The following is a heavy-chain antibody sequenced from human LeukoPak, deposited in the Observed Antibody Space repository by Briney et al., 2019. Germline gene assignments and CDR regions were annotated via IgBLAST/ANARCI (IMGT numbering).Heavy chain of an antibody. CDR2: IYYSGGT. Sequence: PSETLSLTCTVSGGSISSGDYYWSWIRQPPGKGLKWIGYIYYSGGTYYNPSLKSRVSISVDTSKNQFSLKLSSVTAADTAVYYCAREDSSGYDRSLDYWGQGTLVAVSS. J-gene: IGHJ4*02. CDR3: AREDSSGYDRSLDY. V-gene: IGHV4-30-4*01. D-gene: IGHD3-22*01. CDR1: GGSISSGDYY.